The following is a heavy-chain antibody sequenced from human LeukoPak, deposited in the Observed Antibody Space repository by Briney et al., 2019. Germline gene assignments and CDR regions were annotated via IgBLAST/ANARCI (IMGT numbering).Heavy chain of an antibody. CDR1: GFTFSSYW. V-gene: IGHV3-74*01. D-gene: IGHD3-10*01. Sequence: GSLRLSCAASGFTFSSYWMHWVRQAPGKGLVWVSRINSDGSSTSYADSVKGRFTISRDSAKNTLYLQMNSLRAEDTAVYYCARGYYGSGSSDYWGQGTLVTVSS. CDR2: INSDGSST. J-gene: IGHJ4*02. CDR3: ARGYYGSGSSDY.